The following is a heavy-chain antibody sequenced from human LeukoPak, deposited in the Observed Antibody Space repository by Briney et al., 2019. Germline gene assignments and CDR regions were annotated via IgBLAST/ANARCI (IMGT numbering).Heavy chain of an antibody. CDR3: ARFNHICSGGSCYFDY. Sequence: SQTLSLTCAVSGGSISSGGYSWSWIRQPPGKGLEWIGYIYYSGSTNYNPSLKSRVTISVDTSKNQFSLKLSSVTAADTAVYYCARFNHICSGGSCYFDYWGQGTLVTVSS. CDR2: IYYSGST. D-gene: IGHD2-15*01. CDR1: GGSISSGGYS. V-gene: IGHV4-30-4*07. J-gene: IGHJ4*02.